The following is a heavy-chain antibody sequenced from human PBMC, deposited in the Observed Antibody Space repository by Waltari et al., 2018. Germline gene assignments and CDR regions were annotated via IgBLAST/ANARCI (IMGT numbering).Heavy chain of an antibody. CDR2: IYYSGRT. J-gene: IGHJ6*03. Sequence: QVQLQESGPGLVKPSETLSLTCTVSGGSISRHYWSWIRQPPGKGLEWSGEIYYSGRTNYTPSLKSRVTISVDTSKNQFSLKRSSVTAADTSVYYCARANGDYLYYYYYYMDVWGKGTTVTVSS. CDR1: GGSISRHY. V-gene: IGHV4-59*11. CDR3: ARANGDYLYYYYYYMDV. D-gene: IGHD4-17*01.